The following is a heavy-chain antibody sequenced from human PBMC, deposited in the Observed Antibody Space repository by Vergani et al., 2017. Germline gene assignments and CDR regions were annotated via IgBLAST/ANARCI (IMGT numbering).Heavy chain of an antibody. CDR1: GFTFSSYA. J-gene: IGHJ4*02. V-gene: IGHV3-23*01. CDR3: AKDQGRIAAAGSFDY. Sequence: EVQLLESGGGLVPPGGSLRLSCAASGFTFSSYAMSWVRQAPGKGLEWVSAISGSGGSTYYADSVKGRFTIPRDNSKNTLYLQMNSLRAEDTAVYYCAKDQGRIAAAGSFDYWGQGTLVTVSS. CDR2: ISGSGGST. D-gene: IGHD6-13*01.